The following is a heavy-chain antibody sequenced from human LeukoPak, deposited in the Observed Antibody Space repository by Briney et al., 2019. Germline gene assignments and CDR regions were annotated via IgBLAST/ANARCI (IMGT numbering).Heavy chain of an antibody. J-gene: IGHJ6*02. CDR1: GGTFSSYA. CDR2: IIPIFGTA. D-gene: IGHD3-22*01. V-gene: IGHV1-69*13. Sequence: SVKVSCKASGGTFSSYAISWVRQAPGQGLEWMGGIIPIFGTANYAQKFQGRVTITVDESTSTAYMELSSLRSEDTAVYYCAASRYYYDSSGPGGYYYGMDVWGRGTTVTVSS. CDR3: AASRYYYDSSGPGGYYYGMDV.